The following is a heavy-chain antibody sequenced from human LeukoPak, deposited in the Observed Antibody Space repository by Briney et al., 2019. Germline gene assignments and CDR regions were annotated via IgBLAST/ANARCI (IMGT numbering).Heavy chain of an antibody. CDR3: ARDDYGETFDY. J-gene: IGHJ4*02. CDR1: GFTVSSNY. D-gene: IGHD4-17*01. CDR2: ISAGGGST. Sequence: PGGSLRLSCAASGFTVSSNYMSWVRQAPGKGLEWVSGISAGGGSTYYADSVKGRFTISRDNSKNTLYLQMNSLRAEDTAVYYCARDDYGETFDYWGQGTLVTVSS. V-gene: IGHV3-23*01.